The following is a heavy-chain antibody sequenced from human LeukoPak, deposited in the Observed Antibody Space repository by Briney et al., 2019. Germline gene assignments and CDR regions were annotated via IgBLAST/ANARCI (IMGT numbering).Heavy chain of an antibody. D-gene: IGHD3-10*01. CDR2: ISGSGNSP. Sequence: GGSLTLTCAASGFTFSSYAMSWVRHAAGKGRGWDSTISGSGNSPYYADSLKGRFTISRDNSKNTLYLQMNSLRREDKAGYYCVLWFGGYYFDYWGQGTLVTVSS. V-gene: IGHV3-23*01. CDR3: VLWFGGYYFDY. CDR1: GFTFSSYA. J-gene: IGHJ4*02.